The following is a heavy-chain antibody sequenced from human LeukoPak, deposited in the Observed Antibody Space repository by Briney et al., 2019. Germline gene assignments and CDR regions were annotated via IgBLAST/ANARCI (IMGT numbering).Heavy chain of an antibody. CDR1: GGTFDSYA. Sequence: SVKVSCKASGGTFDSYAISWVRQAPGQGLEWMGRIIPLLDIVNYAQDFQGRVTITADKSTSTAYMELSSLRSDDTAVYYCASPEGRYFDWLLWAYWGQGTLVTVSS. D-gene: IGHD3-9*01. J-gene: IGHJ4*02. CDR2: IIPLLDIV. CDR3: ASPEGRYFDWLLWAY. V-gene: IGHV1-69*04.